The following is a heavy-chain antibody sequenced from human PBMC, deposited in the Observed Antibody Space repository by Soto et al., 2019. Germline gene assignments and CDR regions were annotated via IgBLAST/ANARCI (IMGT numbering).Heavy chain of an antibody. J-gene: IGHJ4*02. CDR1: GGSITSSSYY. D-gene: IGHD2-21*01. Sequence: SETLSLTCTVSGGSITSSSYYWGWIRQPPGKGLEWIGSIYYSGSTYYNPSLKSRVTISVHTSKNQFSLKMSSATGEDTAMYYCARGPPLLWWSQGTLVT. CDR3: ARGPPLLW. CDR2: IYYSGST. V-gene: IGHV4-39*07.